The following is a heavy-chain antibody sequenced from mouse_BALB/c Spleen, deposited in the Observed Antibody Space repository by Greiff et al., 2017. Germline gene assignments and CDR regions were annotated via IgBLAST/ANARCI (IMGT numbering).Heavy chain of an antibody. J-gene: IGHJ3*01. Sequence: EVQLVESGGGLVKPGGSLKLSCAASGFTFSDYYMYWVRQTPEKRLEWVATISDGGSYTYYPDSVKGRFTISRDNAKNNLYLQMSSLKSEDTAMYYCARGVYYGNSLFAYWGQGTLVTVSA. D-gene: IGHD2-1*01. CDR1: GFTFSDYY. CDR3: ARGVYYGNSLFAY. CDR2: ISDGGSYT. V-gene: IGHV5-4*02.